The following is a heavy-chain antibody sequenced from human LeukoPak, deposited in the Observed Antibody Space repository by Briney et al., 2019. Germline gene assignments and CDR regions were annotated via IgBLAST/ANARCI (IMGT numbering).Heavy chain of an antibody. CDR2: INPNSGNT. Sequence: ASVKVSCKASGYTFTGYYMHWVRQAPGQGLEWMGWINPNSGNTGYAQKFQGRVTMTRNTSISTAYMELSSLRSEDTAVYYCARGLEYSSGWFDPWGQGTLVTVSS. V-gene: IGHV1-8*02. CDR3: ARGLEYSSGWFDP. CDR1: GYTFTGYY. J-gene: IGHJ5*02. D-gene: IGHD6-19*01.